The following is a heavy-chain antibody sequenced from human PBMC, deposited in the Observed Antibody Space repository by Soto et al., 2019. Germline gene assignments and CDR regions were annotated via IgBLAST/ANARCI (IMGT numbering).Heavy chain of an antibody. V-gene: IGHV3-30-3*01. CDR3: ARGTTTSAFSGMDV. CDR2: ISYDGSNK. Sequence: QVQLVESGGGVVQPGRSLRLSCAASGFTFSINAMNWVRQAPGKGLEWVAVISYDGSNKYIAESVKGRFTISRDNSKNTLFLQMTSLRAEDTAVYYCARGTTTSAFSGMDVWGQGTMVTVSS. CDR1: GFTFSINA. D-gene: IGHD1-1*01. J-gene: IGHJ6*02.